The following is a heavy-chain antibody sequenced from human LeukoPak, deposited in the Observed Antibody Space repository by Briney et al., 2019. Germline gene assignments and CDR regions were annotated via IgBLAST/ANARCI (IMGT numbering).Heavy chain of an antibody. CDR1: GYSFSSYW. CDR3: ARLSLSGDWFDP. CDR2: IDPSDSYT. J-gene: IGHJ5*02. D-gene: IGHD5/OR15-5a*01. V-gene: IGHV5-10-1*01. Sequence: GESLKISCKGSGYSFSSYWISWVRQMPGKGLEWMGRIDPSDSYTDYSPSFQGHVTISADKSISTAYLRWSSLEASDTAMYYCARLSLSGDWFDPWGQGTLVTVSS.